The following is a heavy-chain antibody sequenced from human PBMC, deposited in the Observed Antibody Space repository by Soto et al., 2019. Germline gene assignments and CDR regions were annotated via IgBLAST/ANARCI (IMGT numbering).Heavy chain of an antibody. CDR1: GGTFSSYA. D-gene: IGHD2-2*01. V-gene: IGHV1-69*01. J-gene: IGHJ6*02. CDR2: IIPIFGTA. CDR3: AGRYCSSTSCPTAAGYYYYYGMDV. Sequence: QVQLVQSGAEVKKPGSSVKVSCKASGGTFSSYAISWVRQAPGQGLEWMGGIIPIFGTANYAQKFQGRVTITADEATSTAYMELSSLRSEDTAVYYCAGRYCSSTSCPTAAGYYYYYGMDVGGQGTTVTFSS.